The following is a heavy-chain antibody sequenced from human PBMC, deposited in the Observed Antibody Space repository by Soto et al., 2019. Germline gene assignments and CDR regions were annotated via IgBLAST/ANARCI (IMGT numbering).Heavy chain of an antibody. J-gene: IGHJ6*02. Sequence: GESLKISCRGSGYSFSTYWIGWVRQKPGKGLEWVGIIYPRDSDTRYSPSFQGQVTISADKSINTAYLQWSSLKASDTATYYCARVKMTAVTLKYYYGLDVWGQGTMVTVSS. D-gene: IGHD4-17*01. CDR1: GYSFSTYW. CDR3: ARVKMTAVTLKYYYGLDV. V-gene: IGHV5-51*01. CDR2: IYPRDSDT.